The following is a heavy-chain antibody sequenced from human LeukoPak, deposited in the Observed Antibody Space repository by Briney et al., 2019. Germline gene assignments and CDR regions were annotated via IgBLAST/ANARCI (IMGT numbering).Heavy chain of an antibody. J-gene: IGHJ5*02. V-gene: IGHV4-59*08. CDR3: ARGGRYSDGPRYLDP. CDR1: GRSISSYY. CDR2: IYYSGST. Sequence: SETLSLTCTVSGRSISSYYWSWIRQPPGKGLEWIGYIYYSGSTNYNPSLKSRVTISVDTSKSQFSLKLSSVTAADTAVYYCARGGRYSDGPRYLDPWGQGTLVTVSS. D-gene: IGHD5-18*01.